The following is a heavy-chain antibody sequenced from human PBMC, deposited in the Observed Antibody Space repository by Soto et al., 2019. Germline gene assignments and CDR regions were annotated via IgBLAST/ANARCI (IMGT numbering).Heavy chain of an antibody. J-gene: IGHJ4*02. Sequence: QVQLQESGPGLVEPSGTLSLTCAVSGASISTTAWWSWVRQPPGKGLEWIGEIYHSGTTNCDPSLKSRVTISLDKSKSQFSLTLTSVTGADTGVYYCAIPGAGDFDYWGRGTLVTVSS. CDR1: GASISTTAW. D-gene: IGHD6-13*01. CDR3: AIPGAGDFDY. V-gene: IGHV4-4*02. CDR2: IYHSGTT.